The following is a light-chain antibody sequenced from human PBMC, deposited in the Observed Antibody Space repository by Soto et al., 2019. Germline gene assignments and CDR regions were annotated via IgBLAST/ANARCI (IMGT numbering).Light chain of an antibody. CDR3: CSYAGSSTFVV. V-gene: IGLV2-23*02. J-gene: IGLJ2*01. Sequence: QSALTQPASVSGSPGQSITISCTGTSSDVGSYHLVSWYQHHPGKAPKLMIYEVTKRPSGVSNRFSGSKSGNTASLTISGLQAEDEADYYCCSYAGSSTFVVFGGGTKVTVL. CDR1: SSDVGSYHL. CDR2: EVT.